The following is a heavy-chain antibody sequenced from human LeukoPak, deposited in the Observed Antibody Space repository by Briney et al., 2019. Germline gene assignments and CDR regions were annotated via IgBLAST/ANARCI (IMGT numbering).Heavy chain of an antibody. CDR3: ARDSGSIAVAGTHYYYYGMDV. Sequence: SETLSLTCTVSGGSISSYYWSWIRQPPGKGLEWIGYIYYSGSTNYNPSLKSRVTISVDTSKNQFFLKLSSVTAADTAVYYCARDSGSIAVAGTHYYYYGMDVWGQGTTVTVSS. J-gene: IGHJ6*02. D-gene: IGHD6-19*01. CDR1: GGSISSYY. CDR2: IYYSGST. V-gene: IGHV4-59*01.